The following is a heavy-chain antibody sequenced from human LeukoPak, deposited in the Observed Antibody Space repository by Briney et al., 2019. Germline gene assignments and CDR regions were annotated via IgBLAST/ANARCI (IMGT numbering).Heavy chain of an antibody. Sequence: ASVKVSCKTSGYTFTDYYIRWVRQAPGQGLEWMGWINPKSTNINYAQKFQGRVTMTRDTSVNTAYMELSRLRSEDTAGYYCARGGCSIFGVLIDWGRGTLVPVSS. V-gene: IGHV1-2*02. CDR1: GYTFTDYY. CDR3: ARGGCSIFGVLID. J-gene: IGHJ1*01. D-gene: IGHD3-3*01. CDR2: INPKSTNI.